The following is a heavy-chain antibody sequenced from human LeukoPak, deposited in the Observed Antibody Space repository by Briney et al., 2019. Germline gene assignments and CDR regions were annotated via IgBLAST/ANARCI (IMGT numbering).Heavy chain of an antibody. CDR2: LYSSADT. D-gene: IGHD3-10*01. J-gene: IGHJ2*01. V-gene: IGHV3-53*01. CDR3: ARVGDHYHWYFDL. CDR1: GFSVGSKY. Sequence: PGGSLRLSCEASGFSVGSKYMNWVRQAPGKGLEWVSILYSSADTYYADSVKGRFTISRDNSKNTLFLQMNSLRADDTAVYYCARVGDHYHWYFDLWGRGTRVSVSS.